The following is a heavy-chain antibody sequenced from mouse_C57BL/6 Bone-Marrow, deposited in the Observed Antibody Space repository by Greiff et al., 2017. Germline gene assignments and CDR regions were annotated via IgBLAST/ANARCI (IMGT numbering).Heavy chain of an antibody. J-gene: IGHJ4*01. CDR3: AREDGSSSYYAMDY. CDR2: IDPSDSYT. CDR1: GYTFTSYW. Sequence: QVQLQQPGAELVKPGASVKLSCKASGYTFTSYWMQWVKQRPGQGLEWIGEIDPSDSYTNYNQKFKGKGTLTVDTSSSTAYMQLSSLTSEDSAVYYCAREDGSSSYYAMDYWGQGTSVTVSS. D-gene: IGHD1-1*01. V-gene: IGHV1-50*01.